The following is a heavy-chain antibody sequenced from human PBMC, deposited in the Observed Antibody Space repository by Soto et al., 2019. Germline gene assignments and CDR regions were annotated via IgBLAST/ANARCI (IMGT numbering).Heavy chain of an antibody. V-gene: IGHV3-33*01. D-gene: IGHD6-19*01. CDR1: GFTFSSYG. J-gene: IGHJ4*02. CDR3: ARVEGGSSGWWGKYYFDY. Sequence: QVQLVESGGGVVQPGRSLRLSCAASGFTFSSYGMHWVRQAPGKGLEWVAVIWYDGSNKYYADSVKGRFTISRDNSKNTLYLQMNSLRAEDTAVYYGARVEGGSSGWWGKYYFDYWGQGTLVTVSS. CDR2: IWYDGSNK.